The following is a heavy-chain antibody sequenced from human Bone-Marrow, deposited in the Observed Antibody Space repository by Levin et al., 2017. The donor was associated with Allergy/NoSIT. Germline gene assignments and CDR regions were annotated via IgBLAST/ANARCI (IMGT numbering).Heavy chain of an antibody. CDR2: MNLDGSEQ. CDR1: GFTFSAYW. Sequence: LSLTCAASGFTFSAYWMGWVRQAPGRGLEWVANMNLDGSEQYYLGSVKGRFTISRDNAKNSLYLQMNSLRAEDTAVYYCAREIRGSEGTFWGQGTLVTVSS. J-gene: IGHJ4*02. D-gene: IGHD3-10*01. CDR3: AREIRGSEGTF. V-gene: IGHV3-7*04.